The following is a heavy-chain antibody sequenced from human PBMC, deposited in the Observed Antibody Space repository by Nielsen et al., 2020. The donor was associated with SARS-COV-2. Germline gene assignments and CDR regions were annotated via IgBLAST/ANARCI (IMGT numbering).Heavy chain of an antibody. Sequence: GESLKISCAASGFTFGDYDMNWVRQVPGKGLEWVSSIDWNGGGTDYAGSVKGRFTISRDNSKNILYLQMNNLRAEDTAVYYCVKDGAYYGVRGVVHFGYGGRGNLVTVSS. CDR3: VKDGAYYGVRGVVHFGY. CDR2: IDWNGGGT. CDR1: GFTFGDYD. J-gene: IGHJ4*02. D-gene: IGHD3-10*01. V-gene: IGHV3-20*04.